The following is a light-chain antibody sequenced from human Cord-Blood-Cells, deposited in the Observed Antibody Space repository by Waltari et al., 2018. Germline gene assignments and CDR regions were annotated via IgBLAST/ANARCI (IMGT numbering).Light chain of an antibody. CDR3: QQYNSYWT. CDR1: QSISSW. Sequence: DIQMTQSPSTLSASVGDRVTITCRASQSISSWLAWYQQKPGKAPKLLIYKASSLESGVPSRFSGSGSWTEFTLTIIILQPDDFATYSCQQYNSYWTFGQRTKLEIK. V-gene: IGKV1-5*03. CDR2: KAS. J-gene: IGKJ2*01.